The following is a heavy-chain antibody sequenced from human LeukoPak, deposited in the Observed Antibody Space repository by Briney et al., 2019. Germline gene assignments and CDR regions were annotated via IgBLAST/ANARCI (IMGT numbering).Heavy chain of an antibody. J-gene: IGHJ6*03. Sequence: GGSLRLSCAASGFTFSSYAMSWVRQAPGKGLEWVSAISGSGGSTYYADSVKGRFTISRDNSKSTLYLQMNSLRAEDTAVYYCAKSPSSYYYYYMDVWGKGTTVTVSS. CDR3: AKSPSSYYYYYMDV. CDR1: GFTFSSYA. V-gene: IGHV3-23*01. CDR2: ISGSGGST.